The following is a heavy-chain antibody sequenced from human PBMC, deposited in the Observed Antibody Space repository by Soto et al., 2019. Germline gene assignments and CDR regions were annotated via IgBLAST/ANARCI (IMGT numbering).Heavy chain of an antibody. CDR3: AIDGDCSSTSCYGVFDY. CDR2: ISAYNGNT. J-gene: IGHJ4*02. D-gene: IGHD2-2*01. Sequence: QVQLVQSGAEVKKPGASVKVSCKASGYTFTSYGISWVRQAPGQGLEWMGWISAYNGNTNYAQKLQGRVTMTTDTSTSIDYMGRRSRRSDDTAVYYCAIDGDCSSTSCYGVFDYWGQGTLVTVSS. CDR1: GYTFTSYG. V-gene: IGHV1-18*01.